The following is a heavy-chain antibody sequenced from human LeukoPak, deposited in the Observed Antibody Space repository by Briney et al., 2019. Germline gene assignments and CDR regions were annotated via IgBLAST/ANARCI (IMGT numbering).Heavy chain of an antibody. Sequence: SETLSLTCTVSGGSISSDIYYWSWIRQPAGKGLEWIGRTYSSGSTNYNPSLKSRVTISVDTSKKQFSLKLSSVTAADTAVYYCASSLYGDFDYWGQGTLVTVSS. CDR1: GGSISSDIYY. CDR3: ASSLYGDFDY. D-gene: IGHD4-17*01. CDR2: TYSSGST. V-gene: IGHV4-61*02. J-gene: IGHJ4*02.